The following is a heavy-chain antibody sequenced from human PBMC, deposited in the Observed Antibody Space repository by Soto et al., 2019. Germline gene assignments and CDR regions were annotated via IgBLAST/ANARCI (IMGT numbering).Heavy chain of an antibody. CDR1: GGSISSYY. CDR3: ARDLKFGQADY. J-gene: IGHJ4*02. D-gene: IGHD3-10*01. CDR2: IYTSGSA. V-gene: IGHV4-4*07. Sequence: SETLSLTCTVSGGSISSYYWTWIRQPSGKGLEWIGRIYTSGSANYNPSLKSRVTMSVDTSKNQFSLKLSSVTAADTAVYYCARDLKFGQADYWGQGSQVTVSS.